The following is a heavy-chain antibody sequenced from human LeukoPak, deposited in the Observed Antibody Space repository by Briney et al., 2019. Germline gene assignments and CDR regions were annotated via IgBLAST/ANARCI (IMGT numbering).Heavy chain of an antibody. Sequence: GGSLRLSCAASGFMFTSYAMSWVRQAPGKGLEWVSAISGSGDSTYYADSVKGRFTISRDNSKNTLYLQMNSLRAEDTAVYYCAKAPSGSRWYNWFDPWGQGTLVTVSS. D-gene: IGHD1-26*01. J-gene: IGHJ5*02. CDR2: ISGSGDST. CDR3: AKAPSGSRWYNWFDP. CDR1: GFMFTSYA. V-gene: IGHV3-23*01.